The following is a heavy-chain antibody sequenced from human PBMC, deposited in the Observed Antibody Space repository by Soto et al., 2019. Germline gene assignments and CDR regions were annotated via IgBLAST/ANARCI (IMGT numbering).Heavy chain of an antibody. CDR2: FIPILGIA. V-gene: IGHV1-69*02. D-gene: IGHD3-16*01. CDR1: GGTFSSYT. J-gene: IGHJ5*02. Sequence: QVQLVQSGAEVKKPGSSVKVSCKASGGTFSSYTISWVRQAPGQGLEWMGRFIPILGIANYAQKFQGRVTITADKSTSTAYMELSSLRSEDTAVYYCATTYYDYIFPFDPWGQGTLVTVSS. CDR3: ATTYYDYIFPFDP.